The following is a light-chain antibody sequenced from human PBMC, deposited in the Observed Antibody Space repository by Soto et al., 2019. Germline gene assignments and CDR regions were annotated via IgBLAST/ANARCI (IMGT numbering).Light chain of an antibody. V-gene: IGLV2-14*01. CDR1: SSDVGGYNY. CDR2: EVG. Sequence: QSALTQPASVSGSPGQSITISCTGTSSDVGGYNYVSWYQQHPGKAPKLMIYEVGNRPSGVSNRFSGSKSGNTASLTISGLQAVDEADYYCCSNAVGSTYVFGTGTKVTVL. J-gene: IGLJ1*01. CDR3: CSNAVGSTYV.